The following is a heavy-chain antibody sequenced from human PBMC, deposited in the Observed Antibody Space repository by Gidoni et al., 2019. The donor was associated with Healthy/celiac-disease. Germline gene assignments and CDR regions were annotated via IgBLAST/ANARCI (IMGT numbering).Heavy chain of an antibody. CDR3: ASQFPGYSYGYYFDY. J-gene: IGHJ4*02. CDR2: IISSGSTI. V-gene: IGHV3-48*03. CDR1: GFTFSSYE. D-gene: IGHD5-18*01. Sequence: EVQLVESGGGLVQPGGSLRLSCAASGFTFSSYEMNWVRQAPGKGLEGVSYIISSGSTIYYADSVKGRFTISRDNAKNSLYLQMNSLRAEDTAVYYCASQFPGYSYGYYFDYWGQGTLVTVSS.